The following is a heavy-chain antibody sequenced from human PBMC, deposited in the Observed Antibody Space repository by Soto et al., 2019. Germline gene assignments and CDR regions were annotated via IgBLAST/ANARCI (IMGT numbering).Heavy chain of an antibody. CDR1: GYTFTSYD. J-gene: IGHJ6*02. D-gene: IGHD3-3*01. V-gene: IGHV1-8*01. Sequence: GPSVKVSCKASGYTFTSYDINWVRQATGQGLEWMGWMNPNSGNTGYAQKFQGRVTMTRNTSISTAYMELSSLRSEDTAVYYCARGGPTFWRDYGMDVWGQGTTVTVSS. CDR2: MNPNSGNT. CDR3: ARGGPTFWRDYGMDV.